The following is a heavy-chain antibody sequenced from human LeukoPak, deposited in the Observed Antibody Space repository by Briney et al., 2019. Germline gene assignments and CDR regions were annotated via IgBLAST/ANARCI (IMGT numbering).Heavy chain of an antibody. Sequence: ASVKVSCKASGGTCSSYAISWVRHAPGQGLEWMGGIIPIFGTANYAQKFQGRVTITTDESTSTAYMELSSLRSEDPAVNYCARHRRRDGYNYYYYYYMDVWGKGTTVTVSS. CDR2: IIPIFGTA. D-gene: IGHD5-24*01. J-gene: IGHJ6*03. V-gene: IGHV1-69*05. CDR1: GGTCSSYA. CDR3: ARHRRRDGYNYYYYYYMDV.